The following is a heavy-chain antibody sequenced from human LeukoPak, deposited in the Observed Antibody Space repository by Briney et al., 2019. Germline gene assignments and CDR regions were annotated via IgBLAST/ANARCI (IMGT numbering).Heavy chain of an antibody. D-gene: IGHD3-10*01. V-gene: IGHV4-61*02. CDR2: IYTRGST. CDR3: ATDGMVRGPDAWFGS. Sequence: SETLSLTCTVSGGSVSSGRYYWSWIRQPAGKGLEWIGRIYTRGSTNYNPSLKSRVSISVGTSKNQFSLNLTSVTAADTAVYYCATDGMVRGPDAWFGSWGQGILVTVSS. J-gene: IGHJ5*01. CDR1: GGSVSSGRYY.